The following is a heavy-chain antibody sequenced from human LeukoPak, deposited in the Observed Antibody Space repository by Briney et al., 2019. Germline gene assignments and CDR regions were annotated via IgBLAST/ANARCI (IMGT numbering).Heavy chain of an antibody. J-gene: IGHJ5*02. V-gene: IGHV1-69*01. CDR3: AREVPAAINWFDP. Sequence: SVKVSCKASGGTFSSYAISWVRQAPGQGLEWMRGIIPIFGTANYAQKFQGRVTITADESTSTAYMELSSLRSEDTAVYYCAREVPAAINWFDPWGQGTLVTVSS. D-gene: IGHD2-2*02. CDR2: IIPIFGTA. CDR1: GGTFSSYA.